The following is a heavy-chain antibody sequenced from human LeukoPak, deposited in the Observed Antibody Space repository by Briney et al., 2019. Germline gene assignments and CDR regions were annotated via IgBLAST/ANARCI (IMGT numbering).Heavy chain of an antibody. CDR2: ISACNGNR. J-gene: IGHJ4*02. CDR1: GYSFGDYG. Sequence: ASVKVSCKASGYSFGDYGFSWVRQAPGQGLEWLGWISACNGNRNYAQKVEGRVTMTTDTSTSTAYLELRGLRPDDTAVYYCARDDSGAKVDIDYWGQGTLLIVSS. V-gene: IGHV1-18*01. CDR3: ARDDSGAKVDIDY. D-gene: IGHD5-12*01.